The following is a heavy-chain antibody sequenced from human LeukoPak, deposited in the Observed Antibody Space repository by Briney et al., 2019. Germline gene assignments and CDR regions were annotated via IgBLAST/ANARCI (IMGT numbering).Heavy chain of an antibody. D-gene: IGHD3-3*01. CDR1: GLIFSSYA. J-gene: IGHJ4*02. CDR3: AKDRTTWSGYYTHDC. CDR2: ISGSGGNT. V-gene: IGHV3-23*01. Sequence: GGSLTLSCAPSGLIFSSYAMSWVRQAPGKGLEWVSAISGSGGNTYYADSVKGRLTISRDNSKNTLYLQMNSLRAEDTAVYYFAKDRTTWSGYYTHDCWVQGTLVGVSS.